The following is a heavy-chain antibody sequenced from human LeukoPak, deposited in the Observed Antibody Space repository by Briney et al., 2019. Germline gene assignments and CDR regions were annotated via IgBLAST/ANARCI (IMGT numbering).Heavy chain of an antibody. CDR2: ISGSGGST. D-gene: IGHD2-15*01. V-gene: IGHV3-23*01. CDR1: GFTFSNYA. Sequence: GGSLRLSCAASGFTFSNYAMSWVRQAPGKGLEWVSGISGSGGSTYYADSVKGRFTISRDNSKNTVYLQMNSLRAEDTAVYYCAKRGDCSGTCTYDYWGQGTLVTVSS. CDR3: AKRGDCSGTCTYDY. J-gene: IGHJ4*02.